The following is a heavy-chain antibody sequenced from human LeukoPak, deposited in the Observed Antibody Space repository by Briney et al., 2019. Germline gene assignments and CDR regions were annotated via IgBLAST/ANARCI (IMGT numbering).Heavy chain of an antibody. CDR2: IDSSGGYM. CDR3: LRGDRRDY. J-gene: IGHJ4*02. Sequence: GGTLRLSCAASGFTFSSYGMSWARQAPGKGLEWVSSIDSSGGYMFYADSVKGRFIISRDNAKDSLYLQMNSLRVEDTAVYYCLRGDRRDYWGQGTLVTVSS. CDR1: GFTFSSYG. V-gene: IGHV3-21*06.